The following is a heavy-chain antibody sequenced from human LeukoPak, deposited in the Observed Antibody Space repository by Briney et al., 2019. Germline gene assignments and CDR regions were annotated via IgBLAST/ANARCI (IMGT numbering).Heavy chain of an antibody. CDR2: MNPNSGNT. D-gene: IGHD2-8*01. J-gene: IGHJ4*02. V-gene: IGHV1-8*01. CDR1: GYTFTSYD. CDR3: ARGGMFPGVGYVRPFDY. Sequence: ASVKVSCKASGYTFTSYDINWVRQATGQGLEWMGWMNPNSGNTGYAQKFQGRVTMTRNTSISTAYMELSSLRSEDTAVYHCARGGMFPGVGYVRPFDYWGQGTLVTVSS.